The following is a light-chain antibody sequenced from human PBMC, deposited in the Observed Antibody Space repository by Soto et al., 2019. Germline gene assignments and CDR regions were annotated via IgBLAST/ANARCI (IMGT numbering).Light chain of an antibody. CDR1: SSNIGSIYG. CDR3: QSYVSSLNGRL. Sequence: QSVLTQPPSVSGAPGQRVTISCTGSSSNIGSIYGVHWYQQVPGKAPKLLIYDFYNRPSGVPDRFSGSKSGASASLAITGLQTEDEADYYCQSYVSSLNGRLFGGGTKLTVL. CDR2: DFY. J-gene: IGLJ3*02. V-gene: IGLV1-40*01.